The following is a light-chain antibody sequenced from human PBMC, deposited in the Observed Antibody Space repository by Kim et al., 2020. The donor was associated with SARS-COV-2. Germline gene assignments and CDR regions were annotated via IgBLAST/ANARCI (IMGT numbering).Light chain of an antibody. CDR3: FSYAGSTTYVV. J-gene: IGLJ2*01. V-gene: IGLV2-23*02. CDR2: EVT. CDR1: SSDVGTYNL. Sequence: QSALTQPASVSGSPGQSIAISCTGTSSDVGTYNLVSWYQQHTGKAPKLMIYEVTKRPSGVSDRFSGSKSGNTASLTISGLQAEDEADYYCFSYAGSTTYVVFGGGTQLTVL.